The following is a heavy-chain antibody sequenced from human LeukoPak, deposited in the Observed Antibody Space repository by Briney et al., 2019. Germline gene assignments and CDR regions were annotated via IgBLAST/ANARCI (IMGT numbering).Heavy chain of an antibody. J-gene: IGHJ6*02. Sequence: ASVKVSCKASGYTFTSYGISWVRQAPGQGLEWMGWISACNGNTNYAQKLQGRVTMTTDTSTSTAYMELRSLRSDDTAVYYCARDPYYDFWSGYYPKIYGMDVWGQGTTVTVSS. CDR3: ARDPYYDFWSGYYPKIYGMDV. D-gene: IGHD3-3*01. CDR2: ISACNGNT. V-gene: IGHV1-18*01. CDR1: GYTFTSYG.